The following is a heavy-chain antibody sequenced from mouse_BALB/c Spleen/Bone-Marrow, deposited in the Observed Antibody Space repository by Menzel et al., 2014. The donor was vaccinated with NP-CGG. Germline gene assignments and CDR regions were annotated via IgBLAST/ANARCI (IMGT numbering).Heavy chain of an antibody. D-gene: IGHD2-14*01. Sequence: VQLKESGAELVKPRASVKLSCTASGFNIKDTYLHWVKQRPEQGLDWIGRIDPAIFTKYDPKFQSKATITADTSSNTAYLHLSSLTSEDTAVYYCASYRYGWYFDVWGAGTTVTVSS. CDR3: ASYRYGWYFDV. CDR2: IDPAIFT. CDR1: GFNIKDTY. V-gene: IGHV14-3*02. J-gene: IGHJ1*01.